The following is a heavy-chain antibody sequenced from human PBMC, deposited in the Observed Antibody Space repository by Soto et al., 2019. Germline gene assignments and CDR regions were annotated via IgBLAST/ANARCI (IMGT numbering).Heavy chain of an antibody. J-gene: IGHJ5*02. V-gene: IGHV3-11*01. CDR1: GFDFCDYY. CDR2: IDSDDGIT. D-gene: IGHD2-2*01. Sequence: SLRLSFTASGFDFCDYYMSWIRQAPGKGLEWVSYIDSDDGITHYTDSVKGRFTISRDDAKKSLYLQMNSLRVEDTALYYCVRPDSSSSWFPFDRWGQGSLVTVSA. CDR3: VRPDSSSSWFPFDR.